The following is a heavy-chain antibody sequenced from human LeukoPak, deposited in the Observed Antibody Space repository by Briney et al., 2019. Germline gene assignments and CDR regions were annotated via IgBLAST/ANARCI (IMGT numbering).Heavy chain of an antibody. D-gene: IGHD5-12*01. Sequence: GGSLRLSCAASGFTFSSYSMNWVRHAPGKGLEWVSPISSSSSYIYYADSVKGRFTISRDNAKNSLYLQMNSLRAEDTAVYYCAREAYSGYDFDYWGQGTLVTVSS. J-gene: IGHJ4*02. CDR3: AREAYSGYDFDY. V-gene: IGHV3-21*01. CDR2: ISSSSSYI. CDR1: GFTFSSYS.